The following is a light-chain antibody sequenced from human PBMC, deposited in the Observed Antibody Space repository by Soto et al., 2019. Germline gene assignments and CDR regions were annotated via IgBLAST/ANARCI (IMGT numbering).Light chain of an antibody. CDR1: QSVSTN. Sequence: EIEMTQSPATLPVSPGERATLSCRASQSVSTNLAWYQQKSCQAPRLLIYGASTRAPGFHARFTGSGSGTEFTLTIRGLPSEDFEVYYWPQYNDWPSNTFGQGNKLESK. CDR2: GAS. V-gene: IGKV3-15*01. CDR3: PQYNDWPSNT. J-gene: IGKJ2*01.